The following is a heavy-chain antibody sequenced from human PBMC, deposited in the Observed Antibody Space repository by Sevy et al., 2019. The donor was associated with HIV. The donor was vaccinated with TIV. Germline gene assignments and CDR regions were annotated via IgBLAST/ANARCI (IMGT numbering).Heavy chain of an antibody. Sequence: SETLSLTCSVSGGSISGSTYYWGWIRQSPGKGLEWIGSRYYGGSTYSNPSLKTRVTTSVDASKNQFSLKLNSVTAADTAMYYCVRHLTNYLYWYFDLWGRGALVTVSS. D-gene: IGHD2-8*01. CDR3: VRHLTNYLYWYFDL. CDR1: GGSISGSTYY. J-gene: IGHJ2*01. CDR2: RYYGGST. V-gene: IGHV4-39*01.